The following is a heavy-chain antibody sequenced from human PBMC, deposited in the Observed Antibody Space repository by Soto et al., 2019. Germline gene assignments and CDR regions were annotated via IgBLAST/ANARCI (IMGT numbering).Heavy chain of an antibody. J-gene: IGHJ4*02. Sequence: ASVKVSCKASGYTFTSYGISWVRQALGQGLEWMGWISAYNGNTNYAQKLQGRVTMTTDTSTSTAYMELRSLRSDDTAVYYCARPPHPGVTAIYVYWGQGTLVTVSS. CDR1: GYTFTSYG. V-gene: IGHV1-18*01. D-gene: IGHD2-21*02. CDR3: ARPPHPGVTAIYVY. CDR2: ISAYNGNT.